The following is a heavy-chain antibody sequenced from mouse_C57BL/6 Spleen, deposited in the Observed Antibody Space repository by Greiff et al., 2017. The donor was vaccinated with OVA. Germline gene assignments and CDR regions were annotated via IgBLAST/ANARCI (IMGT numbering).Heavy chain of an antibody. Sequence: QVQLKQPGAELVKPGASVKLSCKASGYTFTSYWMQWVKQRPGQGLEWIGEIDPSDSYTNYNQKFKGKATLTVDTSSSTAYMQLSSLTSEDSAVYYCARRVYYGFDYWGQGTTLTVSS. CDR3: ARRVYYGFDY. CDR2: IDPSDSYT. CDR1: GYTFTSYW. D-gene: IGHD2-1*01. V-gene: IGHV1-50*01. J-gene: IGHJ2*01.